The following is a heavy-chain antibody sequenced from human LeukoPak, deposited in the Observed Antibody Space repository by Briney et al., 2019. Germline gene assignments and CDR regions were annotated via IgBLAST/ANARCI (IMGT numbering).Heavy chain of an antibody. V-gene: IGHV3-9*01. J-gene: IGHJ4*02. Sequence: GGSLRLPCVASGFTFADHAMHWVRRAPGQGLEWVTGISWNSGSKGYADSVKGRFTISRDNAKNSLYLQMNSLRAEDTALYYCAKVIVAGTFVPDGYYFDYWGQGTLVTVSS. CDR3: AKVIVAGTFVPDGYYFDY. CDR2: ISWNSGSK. CDR1: GFTFADHA. D-gene: IGHD6-19*01.